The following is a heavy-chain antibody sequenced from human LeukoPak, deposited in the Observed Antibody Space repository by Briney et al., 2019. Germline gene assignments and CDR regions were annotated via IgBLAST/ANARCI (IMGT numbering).Heavy chain of an antibody. J-gene: IGHJ3*02. CDR1: GGSISSSSYY. CDR2: IYYSGST. CDR3: AREPRLYCTPTYNAFDI. V-gene: IGHV4-39*07. D-gene: IGHD2-8*01. Sequence: PSETLSLTCTVSGGSISSSSYYWGWIRQPPGKGLEWIGSIYYSGSTYYNPSLKSRVTISVDTSKNQFSLKLSSVTAADTAVYYCAREPRLYCTPTYNAFDIWGQGTMVTVSS.